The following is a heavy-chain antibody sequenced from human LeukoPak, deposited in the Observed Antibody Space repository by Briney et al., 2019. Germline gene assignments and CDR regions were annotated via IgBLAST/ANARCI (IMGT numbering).Heavy chain of an antibody. V-gene: IGHV3-33*01. CDR2: IWYDGGNK. CDR3: ARDPVQLPYYYYYYGMDV. CDR1: GFTFSSYG. J-gene: IGHJ6*02. D-gene: IGHD2-2*01. Sequence: GGSLRLSCAASGFTFSSYGMHWVRQAPGKGLEWVAVIWYDGGNKYYADSVKGRFTISRDNSKNTLYLQMNSLRAKDTAVYYCARDPVQLPYYYYYYGMDVWGQGTTVTVSS.